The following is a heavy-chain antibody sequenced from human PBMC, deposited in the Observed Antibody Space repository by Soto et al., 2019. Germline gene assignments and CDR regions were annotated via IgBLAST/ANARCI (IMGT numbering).Heavy chain of an antibody. V-gene: IGHV3-23*01. J-gene: IGHJ4*02. CDR2: ISGSGGST. CDR3: AKIYYYGSGSYYEPLDYFDY. CDR1: GFTFSSYA. D-gene: IGHD3-10*01. Sequence: GGSLRLSCAASGFTFSSYAMSWVRQAPGKGLEWVSAISGSGGSTYYADSVKGRFTISRDNSKNTLYLQMNSLRAEDTAVYYCAKIYYYGSGSYYEPLDYFDYWGQGTLVTVSS.